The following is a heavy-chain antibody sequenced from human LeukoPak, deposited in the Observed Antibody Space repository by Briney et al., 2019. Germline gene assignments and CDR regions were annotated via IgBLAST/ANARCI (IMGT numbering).Heavy chain of an antibody. CDR1: GFTFSNAW. Sequence: GGSLRLSCAASGFTFSNAWMSWVRQAPGKGLEWVGRIKSKTDGGTTDYAAPVKGRFTISRDDSKNTLYLQMNSLKTEDTAVYYCTTARYRKSDIVVVVAATGGAFDIWGQGTMVTVSS. CDR2: IKSKTDGGTT. CDR3: TTARYRKSDIVVVVAATGGAFDI. D-gene: IGHD2-15*01. J-gene: IGHJ3*02. V-gene: IGHV3-15*01.